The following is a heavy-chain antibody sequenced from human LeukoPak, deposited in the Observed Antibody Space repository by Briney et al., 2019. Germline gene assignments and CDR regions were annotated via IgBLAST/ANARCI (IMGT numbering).Heavy chain of an antibody. D-gene: IGHD2/OR15-2a*01. J-gene: IGHJ4*02. CDR2: ISDIGST. CDR1: GGSISSYY. Sequence: SETLSLACTVSGGSISSYYGSWIRQPPGKGLEWIAYISDIGSTNYNPSLKSRVTISLDTSKNQFSLKLSSVTAADTAVYYCAGHHPRNTVDFWGQGTLVTVSS. CDR3: AGHHPRNTVDF. V-gene: IGHV4-59*08.